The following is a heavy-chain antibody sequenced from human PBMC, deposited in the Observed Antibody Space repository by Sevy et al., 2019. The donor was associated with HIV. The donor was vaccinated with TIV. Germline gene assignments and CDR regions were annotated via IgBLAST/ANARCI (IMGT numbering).Heavy chain of an antibody. D-gene: IGHD3-10*01. J-gene: IGHJ6*03. CDR2: ISGSGGST. CDR1: GFTFSSYA. Sequence: GESLKISCAASGFTFSSYAMSWVRQAPGKGLESVSAISGSGGSTDYADSVKGRFTISRDNSKNTLYLQMNSLRAEDTAVYYCAKVFAGMVRGVITPRYWDYYYYMDVWGKGTTVTVSS. CDR3: AKVFAGMVRGVITPRYWDYYYYMDV. V-gene: IGHV3-23*01.